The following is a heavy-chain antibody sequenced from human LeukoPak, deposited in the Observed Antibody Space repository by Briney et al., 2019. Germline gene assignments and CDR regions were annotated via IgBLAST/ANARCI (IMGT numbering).Heavy chain of an antibody. CDR1: GFTFSSYE. CDR3: ARDLMGIAYRRAFYY. J-gene: IGHJ4*02. CDR2: ISSSSSTI. V-gene: IGHV3-48*03. Sequence: GGSLRLSCAASGFTFSSYEMNWVRQAPGKGLEWVSYISSSSSTIYYADSVKGRFTISIDNAKNSLYLQMNSLRAEDTAVYYCARDLMGIAYRRAFYYWGQGTLVTVSS. D-gene: IGHD6-13*01.